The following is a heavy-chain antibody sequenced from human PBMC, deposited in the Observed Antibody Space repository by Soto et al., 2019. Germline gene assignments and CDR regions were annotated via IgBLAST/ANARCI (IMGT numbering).Heavy chain of an antibody. J-gene: IGHJ4*02. Sequence: SETLSLTCTVSGGSISSGDYYWSWIRQPPGKGLEWIGYIYYSGSTYYNPSLKSQVTISVDTSKNQVSLKLSSVTAADTAVYYCARAYGPLDSSGYYYYFDYWGQGTLVTVS. CDR2: IYYSGST. CDR1: GGSISSGDYY. CDR3: ARAYGPLDSSGYYYYFDY. V-gene: IGHV4-30-4*01. D-gene: IGHD3-22*01.